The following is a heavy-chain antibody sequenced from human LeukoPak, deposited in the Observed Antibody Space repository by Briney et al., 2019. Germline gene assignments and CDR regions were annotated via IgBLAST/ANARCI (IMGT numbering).Heavy chain of an antibody. V-gene: IGHV4-39*01. J-gene: IGHJ4*02. CDR2: IYYSGSA. Sequence: PSETLSLTCTVSGGSISSSSYYWGWIRQPPGKGLEWIGSIYYSGSAYYNPSLKSRVTISVDTSKNQFSLKLSSVTAADTAVYYCARAGPRFPVPAAMQVIFDYWGQGTLVTVSS. CDR3: ARAGPRFPVPAAMQVIFDY. CDR1: GGSISSSSYY. D-gene: IGHD2-2*01.